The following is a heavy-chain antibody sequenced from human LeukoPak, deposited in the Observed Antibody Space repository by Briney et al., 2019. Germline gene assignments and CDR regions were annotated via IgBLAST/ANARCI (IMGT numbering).Heavy chain of an antibody. CDR1: GYTLTELS. Sequence: ASVKVSCKVSGYTLTELSMHWVRQAPGKGLEWMGGFHPEDGETIYAQKFQGRVTMTEDTSTDTAYMELSSLRSEDTAVYYCATDHYGSGSYYYYYGMDVWGQGTTVTVSS. CDR3: ATDHYGSGSYYYYYGMDV. J-gene: IGHJ6*02. CDR2: FHPEDGET. V-gene: IGHV1-24*01. D-gene: IGHD3-10*01.